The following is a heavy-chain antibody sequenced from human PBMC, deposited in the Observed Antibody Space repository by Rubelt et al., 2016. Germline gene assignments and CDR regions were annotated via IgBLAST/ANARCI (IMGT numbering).Heavy chain of an antibody. Sequence: QVQLVQSEAEVKKPGASVKVSCKASAYTFTDYFIHWVRQAPGQGLEWIGIINPSGGSTSYAQKFQGRVTMTEDTSTDTAYMELSSLRSEDTAVYYCATRLFLDYWGQGTLVTVSS. CDR1: AYTFTDYF. CDR2: INPSGGST. CDR3: ATRLFLDY. D-gene: IGHD3-22*01. J-gene: IGHJ4*02. V-gene: IGHV1-46*01.